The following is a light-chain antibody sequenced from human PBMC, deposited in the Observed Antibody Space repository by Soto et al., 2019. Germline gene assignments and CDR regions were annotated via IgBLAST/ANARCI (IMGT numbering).Light chain of an antibody. V-gene: IGLV2-23*03. CDR3: CSYAGTNTVHVV. J-gene: IGLJ2*01. CDR1: SSDDGSYNL. Sequence: QSVLTQPASVSGSPGQSITISCTGTSSDDGSYNLVSWYQQHPGKAPKLMIYEGSKRPSGVSNRFSGSKSGNTASLTISGLQAEDEADYYCCSYAGTNTVHVVFGGGTKVTVL. CDR2: EGS.